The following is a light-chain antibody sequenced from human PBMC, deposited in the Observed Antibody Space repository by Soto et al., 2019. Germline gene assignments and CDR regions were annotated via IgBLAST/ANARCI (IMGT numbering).Light chain of an antibody. CDR1: QRVSSY. Sequence: EIVLTQSPATLSLSPGERATLSCRASQRVSSYLAWYQQKPGQAPRLLIYDASNRATGIPARFSGSGSGTDFTLTIGSLEPEDFAVYYCQQRRNWPYTFGQGTKLEIK. CDR2: DAS. V-gene: IGKV3-11*01. J-gene: IGKJ2*01. CDR3: QQRRNWPYT.